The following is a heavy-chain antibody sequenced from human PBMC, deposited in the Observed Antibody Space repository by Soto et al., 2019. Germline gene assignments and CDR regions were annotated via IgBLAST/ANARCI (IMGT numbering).Heavy chain of an antibody. V-gene: IGHV3-23*01. Sequence: PGGSLRLSCAASGFTFSSHAMSWVLQAPGKGLEWVSAISGSGGSTYYADSVKGRFTISRDNSKNTLYLRMNSLRAEDTAVYYCAKDRTLGGLAAAVGIDYWGQGTLVTVSS. CDR1: GFTFSSHA. CDR3: AKDRTLGGLAAAVGIDY. J-gene: IGHJ4*02. D-gene: IGHD6-13*01. CDR2: ISGSGGST.